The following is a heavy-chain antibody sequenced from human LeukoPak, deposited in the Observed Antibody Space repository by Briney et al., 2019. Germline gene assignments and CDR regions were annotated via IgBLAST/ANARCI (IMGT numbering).Heavy chain of an antibody. CDR1: GFTFSSYG. CDR3: ARDLIAGSGYYSYFDY. J-gene: IGHJ4*02. CDR2: IWYDGSNK. V-gene: IGHV3-33*01. Sequence: GGSLRLSCAASGFTFSSYGMHWVRQAPGKGLEWVAVIWYDGSNKYYADSVKGRFTISRDNSKNTLYLQMNSLRVEDTAVYYCARDLIAGSGYYSYFDYWGQGTLVTVSS. D-gene: IGHD3-10*01.